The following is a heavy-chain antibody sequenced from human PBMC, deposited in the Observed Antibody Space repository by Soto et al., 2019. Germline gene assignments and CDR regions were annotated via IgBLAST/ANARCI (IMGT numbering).Heavy chain of an antibody. Sequence: KESGPTLVKPTQTLTLTCTFSGFSLSTSGVGVGWIRQPPGKALEWLALIYWDDDKRYSPSLKSRLTITKDTSKNQVVLTMTNMDPVDTATYYCAHRSEYYDFWSGYSNFDYWGQGTLVTVSS. J-gene: IGHJ4*02. CDR1: GFSLSTSGVG. CDR3: AHRSEYYDFWSGYSNFDY. CDR2: IYWDDDK. V-gene: IGHV2-5*02. D-gene: IGHD3-3*01.